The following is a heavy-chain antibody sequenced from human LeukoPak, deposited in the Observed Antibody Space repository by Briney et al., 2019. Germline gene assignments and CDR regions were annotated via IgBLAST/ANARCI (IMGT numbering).Heavy chain of an antibody. CDR1: GFTFSSYS. CDR2: IKQVGSEK. D-gene: IGHD6-6*01. J-gene: IGHJ4*02. V-gene: IGHV3-7*01. Sequence: PGGSLRLSCAASGFTFSSYSMSWVRQAPGKGLEWVANIKQVGSEKYYVDSVKGRFTISRDNANNSLYLQMDSLRAEDTAVYYCASRSSVVDTGPGWGQGTLVTVSS. CDR3: ASRSSVVDTGPG.